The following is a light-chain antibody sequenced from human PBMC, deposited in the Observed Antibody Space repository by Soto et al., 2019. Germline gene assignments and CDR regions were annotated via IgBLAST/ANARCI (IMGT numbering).Light chain of an antibody. V-gene: IGKV3-11*01. CDR2: AAS. Sequence: EIVLTQSPVTLSLSPGERATLSCRASKSIRSLLAWYQQRPGQAPRLLIDAASNRATGVPARFSGSGSGTDYTLTIISPEPEDFAVYYCQQRSEWPLTIGQGTRLEIK. CDR1: KSIRSL. J-gene: IGKJ5*01. CDR3: QQRSEWPLT.